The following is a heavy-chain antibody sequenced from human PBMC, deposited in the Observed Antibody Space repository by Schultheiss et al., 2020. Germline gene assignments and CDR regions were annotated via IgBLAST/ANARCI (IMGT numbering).Heavy chain of an antibody. J-gene: IGHJ6*04. CDR1: GFTFSSYS. CDR2: IYSGGST. CDR3: AKDLSSSNSGYYYYGMDV. V-gene: IGHV3-53*05. D-gene: IGHD6-6*01. Sequence: GESLKISCAASGFTFSSYSMNWVRQAPGKGLGWVSVIYSGGSTYYADSVKGRFTISRDNSKNTLYLQMNSLRAEDTALYYCAKDLSSSNSGYYYYGMDVWGKGTTVTVSS.